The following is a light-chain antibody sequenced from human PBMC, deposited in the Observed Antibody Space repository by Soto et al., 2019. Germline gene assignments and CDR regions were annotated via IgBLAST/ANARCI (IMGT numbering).Light chain of an antibody. V-gene: IGLV2-8*01. CDR2: EVS. J-gene: IGLJ2*01. Sequence: QSALTQPPSASGSPGQSVTISCTGTSSDVGYYNYVSWYQQHPGKAPKLMISEVSKRPSGVPDRFSGSKSGNTASLTVSGLQAEDEADYYCSSYAGSNKLVFGGGTKLTVL. CDR3: SSYAGSNKLV. CDR1: SSDVGYYNY.